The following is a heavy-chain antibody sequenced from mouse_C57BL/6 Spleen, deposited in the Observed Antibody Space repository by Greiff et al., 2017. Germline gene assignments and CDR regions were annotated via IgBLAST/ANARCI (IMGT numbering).Heavy chain of an antibody. CDR3: ARDRTTVVAKDYFDY. CDR1: GYAFSSSW. V-gene: IGHV1-82*01. J-gene: IGHJ2*01. D-gene: IGHD1-1*01. CDR2: IYPGDGDT. Sequence: VKLQESGPELVKPGASVKISCKASGYAFSSSWMNWVKQRPGKGLEWIGRIYPGDGDTNYNGKFKGKATLTADKSSSTAYMQLSSLTSEDSAVYFCARDRTTVVAKDYFDYWGQGTTLTVSS.